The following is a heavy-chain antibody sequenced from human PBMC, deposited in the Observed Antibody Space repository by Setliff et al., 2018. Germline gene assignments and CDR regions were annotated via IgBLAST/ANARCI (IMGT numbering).Heavy chain of an antibody. J-gene: IGHJ3*02. D-gene: IGHD2-21*02. CDR2: IKQDGSEK. CDR3: ARSLVTAGDAFDI. V-gene: IGHV3-7*03. CDR1: GFSFSSHW. Sequence: PGGSLRLSCVASGFSFSSHWMSWVRQAPGKGLEWVANIKQDGSEKHYLDSVKGRFTISRDNAENSLYLQMNSLRAEDTAVYYCARSLVTAGDAFDIWGQGTMVTVSS.